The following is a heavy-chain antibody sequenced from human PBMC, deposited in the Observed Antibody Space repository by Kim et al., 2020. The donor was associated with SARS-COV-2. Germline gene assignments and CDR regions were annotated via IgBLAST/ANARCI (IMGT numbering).Heavy chain of an antibody. CDR3: ATLIAAAGIYVGGW. Sequence: SVKVSCKASGGTFSSYATSWVRQAPGQGLEWMGRIIPILGIANYAQKFQGRVTITAEKSTSTAYMDLSSLRSEDTAVYYCATLIAAAGIYVGGWWGQGTMVTVSS. V-gene: IGHV1-69*04. J-gene: IGHJ3*01. D-gene: IGHD6-13*01. CDR1: GGTFSSYA. CDR2: IIPILGIA.